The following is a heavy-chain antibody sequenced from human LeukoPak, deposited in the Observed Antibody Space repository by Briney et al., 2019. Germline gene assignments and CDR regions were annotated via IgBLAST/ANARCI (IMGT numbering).Heavy chain of an antibody. CDR3: ARDGSGIWSGYFDYYYYGMDV. V-gene: IGHV3-11*01. CDR1: GFTFSDYY. J-gene: IGHJ6*02. D-gene: IGHD3-3*01. CDR2: ISSSGSTI. Sequence: GGSLRLSCAAFGFTFSDYYMSWIRQAPGKGLEWVSYISSSGSTIYYADSVKGRFTISRDSAKNSLYLQMDSLRAEDTAVYYCARDGSGIWSGYFDYYYYGMDVWGQGTTVTVSS.